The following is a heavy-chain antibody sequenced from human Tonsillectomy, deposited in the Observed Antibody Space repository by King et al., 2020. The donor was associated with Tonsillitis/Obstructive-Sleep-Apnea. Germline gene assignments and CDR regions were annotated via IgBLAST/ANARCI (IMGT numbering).Heavy chain of an antibody. CDR3: VRDGGGSPKGYYYYYMDV. CDR2: TYYRSKWYN. CDR1: GDSVSRNSAA. Sequence: VQLQQSGPGLVKPSQTLSLTCAISGDSVSRNSAAWTWIRQSPSRGLEWLGRTYYRSKWYNDYAVSVRSRITINPDTSKNQFSLQLNSVTPEDTAVYYCVRDGGGSPKGYYYYYMDVWGKGTTVTVSS. D-gene: IGHD2-15*01. J-gene: IGHJ6*03. V-gene: IGHV6-1*01.